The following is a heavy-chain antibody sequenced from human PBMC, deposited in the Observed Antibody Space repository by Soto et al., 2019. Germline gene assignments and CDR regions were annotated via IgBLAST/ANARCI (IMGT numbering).Heavy chain of an antibody. Sequence: PEGSLRLSCTASGFTFRSCSIGWVCQAPGKGLEWVGNIKQDGGERNYLDSVKSRFTIFRENAENSLFLQMNRLGAEDTAVYCGAIEFTFYYGMDVWGQGSTFTVSS. V-gene: IGHV3-7*01. J-gene: IGHJ6*02. CDR3: AIEFTFYYGMDV. CDR2: IKQDGGER. CDR1: GFTFRSCS. D-gene: IGHD3-16*01.